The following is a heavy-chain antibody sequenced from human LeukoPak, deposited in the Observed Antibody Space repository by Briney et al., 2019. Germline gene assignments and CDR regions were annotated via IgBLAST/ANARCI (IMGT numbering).Heavy chain of an antibody. D-gene: IGHD3-10*01. Sequence: SETLSLTCTVSGGSISSYYWSWIRQPPGKGLEWIGYIYYSGSTNYNPSLKSRVTISVDTSKNQFSLKLSSVTAADTAVYFCAGARITMVRGGADYYYYGMDVWGQGTTATVSS. CDR2: IYYSGST. CDR3: AGARITMVRGGADYYYYGMDV. J-gene: IGHJ6*02. CDR1: GGSISSYY. V-gene: IGHV4-59*01.